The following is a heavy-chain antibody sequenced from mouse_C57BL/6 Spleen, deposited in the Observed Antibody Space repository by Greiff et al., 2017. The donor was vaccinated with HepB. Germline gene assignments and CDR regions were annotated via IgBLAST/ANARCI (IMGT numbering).Heavy chain of an antibody. CDR3: ANDGYYLDY. CDR1: GYAFSSSW. V-gene: IGHV1-82*01. J-gene: IGHJ2*01. Sequence: VQLQESGPELVKPGASVKISCKASGYAFSSSWMNWVKQRPGKGLEWIGRIYPGDGDTNYNGKFKGKATLTADKSSSTAYMQLSSLTSEDSAVYFCANDGYYLDYWGQGTTLTVSS. D-gene: IGHD2-3*01. CDR2: IYPGDGDT.